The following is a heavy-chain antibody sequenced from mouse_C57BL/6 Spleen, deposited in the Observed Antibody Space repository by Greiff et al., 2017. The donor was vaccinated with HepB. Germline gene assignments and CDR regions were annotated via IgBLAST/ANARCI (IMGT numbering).Heavy chain of an antibody. V-gene: IGHV1-26*01. CDR2: INPNNGGT. CDR1: GYTFTDYY. D-gene: IGHD4-1*01. Sequence: VQLQQSGPELVKPGASVKISCKASGYTFTDYYMNWVKQSHGKSLEWIGDINPNNGGTSYNQKFKGKATLTVDKSSSTAYMELRSLTSEDSAVYYCARGGRLGPYYFDYWGQGTTLTVSS. J-gene: IGHJ2*01. CDR3: ARGGRLGPYYFDY.